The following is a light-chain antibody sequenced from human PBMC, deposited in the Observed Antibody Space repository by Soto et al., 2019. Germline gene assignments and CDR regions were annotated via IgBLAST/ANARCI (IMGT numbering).Light chain of an antibody. Sequence: DIQMTQSPSSLSASVGDTVTITCRASQGISNYLAWYQQKPGQVPNLLIYAASTLQSGVPSRFSGSGSGTDFTPTISRLRPKDVGTYYFKKYNDPPRTSGQGTRVET. CDR3: KKYNDPPRT. CDR1: QGISNY. V-gene: IGKV1-27*01. CDR2: AAS. J-gene: IGKJ1*01.